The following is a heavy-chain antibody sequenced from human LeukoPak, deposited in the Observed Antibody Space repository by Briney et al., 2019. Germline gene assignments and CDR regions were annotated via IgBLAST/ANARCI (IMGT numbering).Heavy chain of an antibody. J-gene: IGHJ4*02. Sequence: SETLSLICAVYGGSFSGYYWSWIRQPPGKGLEWIGEINHSGSTNYNPSLKSRVTISVDTSKNQFSLKLSSVTAADTAVYYCARRRYCSSTSCYYFDYWGQGTLVTVSS. CDR2: INHSGST. V-gene: IGHV4-34*01. CDR3: ARRRYCSSTSCYYFDY. D-gene: IGHD2-2*01. CDR1: GGSFSGYY.